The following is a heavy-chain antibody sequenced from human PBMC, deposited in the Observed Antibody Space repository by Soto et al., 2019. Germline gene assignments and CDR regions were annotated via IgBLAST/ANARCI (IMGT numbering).Heavy chain of an antibody. Sequence: SETLSLTCAVSGGSISSGGYSWSWIRQPPGKGLEWIGYIYHSGSTYYNPSLKSRVTISVDRSKNQFSLKLRSVTAADTAVYYCARDRGYCSSTSCYRPGGMLVSGQAPSVSVS. D-gene: IGHD2-2*01. CDR1: GGSISSGGYS. V-gene: IGHV4-30-2*01. CDR3: ARDRGYCSSTSCYRPGGMLV. CDR2: IYHSGST. J-gene: IGHJ6*02.